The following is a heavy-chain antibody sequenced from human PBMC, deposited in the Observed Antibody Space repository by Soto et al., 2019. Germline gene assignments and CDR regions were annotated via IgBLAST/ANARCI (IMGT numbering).Heavy chain of an antibody. D-gene: IGHD3-3*01. Sequence: SETLSLTCAFYGWSFSGYYWTWIRQPPGTGLEWIGEINHSGSTNYNPSLKSRVTISVDTSKNQFSLKLTSVTAADTAVYYCARDWNGGYIDYWGQGTLVTVSS. J-gene: IGHJ4*02. CDR3: ARDWNGGYIDY. CDR2: INHSGST. V-gene: IGHV4-34*01. CDR1: GWSFSGYY.